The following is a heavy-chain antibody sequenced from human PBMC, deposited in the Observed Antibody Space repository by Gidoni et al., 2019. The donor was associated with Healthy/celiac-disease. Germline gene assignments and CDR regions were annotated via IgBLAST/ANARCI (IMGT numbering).Heavy chain of an antibody. J-gene: IGHJ5*02. CDR1: GGSISSSSYY. D-gene: IGHD2-15*01. V-gene: IGHV4-39*01. CDR3: ARRACSGGSCYSP. CDR2: IYYSGST. Sequence: QLQLQESGPGLVKPSETLSLTCTVSGGSISSSSYYWGWIRQPPGKGLAWIGSIYYSGSTYYNPSLKSRVTISVDTSKNQFSLKLSSVTAADTAVYYCARRACSGGSCYSPWGQGTLVTVSS.